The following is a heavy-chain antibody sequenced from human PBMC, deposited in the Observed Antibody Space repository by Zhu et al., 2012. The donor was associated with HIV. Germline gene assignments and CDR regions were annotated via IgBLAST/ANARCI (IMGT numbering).Heavy chain of an antibody. CDR1: GGSFSGYY. J-gene: IGHJ4*02. D-gene: IGHD3-9*01. CDR3: ARHSRYDIVTGWGHFDF. V-gene: IGHV4-34*01. CDR2: IDHGGST. Sequence: QVQLQQWGAGLLKPSETLSLTCAVYGGSFSGYYWSWIRQSPEKGLEWIGEIDHGGSTDYSPSLKSRVTISVDRSKNQFSLKLTSVSAADTAVYYCARHSRYDIVTGWGHFDFWGQGTLVTVPS.